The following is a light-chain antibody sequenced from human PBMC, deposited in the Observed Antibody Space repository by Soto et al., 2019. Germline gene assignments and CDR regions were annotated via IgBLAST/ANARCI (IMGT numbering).Light chain of an antibody. J-gene: IGKJ4*01. V-gene: IGKV3-11*01. CDR2: DAS. CDR1: QSVSRY. Sequence: ELMLTQSPATLSLSPGERATLSCRASQSVSRYLAWYQHKPGQAPRLLIYDASNRATGIPARFSGSGSGTDFTLTISSLEPEDFAVYYCQLHSNFFGGGTKVEIK. CDR3: QLHSNF.